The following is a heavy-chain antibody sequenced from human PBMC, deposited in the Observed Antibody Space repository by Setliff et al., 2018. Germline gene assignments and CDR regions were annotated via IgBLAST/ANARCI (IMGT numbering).Heavy chain of an antibody. CDR1: GGSIMNYF. J-gene: IGHJ4*02. D-gene: IGHD3-3*01. CDR2: VYYTGNT. V-gene: IGHV4-59*01. CDR3: ARLNFWSGFWYFTL. Sequence: PSETLSLTCTVSGGSIMNYFWSWIRQPPGKGLEWIGYVYYTGNTNYNPSLKSRLTISVDPSKNQVSLKLKSATTADTAVYYCARLNFWSGFWYFTLWGQGTPVTVSS.